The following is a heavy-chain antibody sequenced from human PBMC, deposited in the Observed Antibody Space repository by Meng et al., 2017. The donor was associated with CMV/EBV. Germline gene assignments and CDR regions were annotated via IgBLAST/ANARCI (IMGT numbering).Heavy chain of an antibody. CDR3: ARLDGDGGQDY. Sequence: SETLSLTCTVSGGSISSSSYYWGWIRQPPGKGLEWIGSIYYSGSTYYNPSLKSRVTISVDTSKNQFSLKLSSATAADTAVYYCARLDGDGGQDYWGQGTLVTVSS. D-gene: IGHD5-24*01. V-gene: IGHV4-39*01. J-gene: IGHJ4*02. CDR1: GGSISSSSYY. CDR2: IYYSGST.